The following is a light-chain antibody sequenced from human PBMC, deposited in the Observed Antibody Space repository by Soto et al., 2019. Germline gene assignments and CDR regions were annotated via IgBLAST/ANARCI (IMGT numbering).Light chain of an antibody. V-gene: IGKV1-39*01. CDR2: AAS. Sequence: IHMTLSPSSLSASVGYRVTITCRASQSVNTYLHWYQQKAGQAPKLLIYAASNLQSGVPSRFSGRGYGTDFNLTVESLQTEDFATYYCQQGYSNPWTFGQGTKVDIK. J-gene: IGKJ1*01. CDR1: QSVNTY. CDR3: QQGYSNPWT.